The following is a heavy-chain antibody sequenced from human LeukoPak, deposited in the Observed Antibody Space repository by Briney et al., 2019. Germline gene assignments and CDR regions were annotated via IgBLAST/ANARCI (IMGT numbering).Heavy chain of an antibody. D-gene: IGHD3-10*01. CDR1: GGSISSSSYY. CDR2: IYYSGST. CDR3: ARGSKNGGYSPDY. J-gene: IGHJ4*02. V-gene: IGHV4-39*07. Sequence: PSETLSLTCTVSGGSISSSSYYWGWIRQPPGKGLEWIGSIYYSGSTYYNPSLKSRVTISVDTSKNQFSLKLSSVTAADTAVYYCARGSKNGGYSPDYWGQGTLVTVSS.